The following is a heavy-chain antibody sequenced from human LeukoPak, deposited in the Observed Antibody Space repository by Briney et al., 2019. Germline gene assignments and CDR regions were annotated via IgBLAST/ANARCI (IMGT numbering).Heavy chain of an antibody. CDR3: AKEIVGAPTPGAY. CDR2: VHKSGST. D-gene: IGHD1-26*01. V-gene: IGHV4-4*02. J-gene: IGHJ4*02. CDR1: TDSTTSNW. Sequence: SETLSPTCAVSTDSTTSNWWSWVRQPPGKGLEWIGEVHKSGSTNYYPSLQSRVTISIDKSKNQIALELTSVTAADTAVYYCAKEIVGAPTPGAYWGQGILVTVSS.